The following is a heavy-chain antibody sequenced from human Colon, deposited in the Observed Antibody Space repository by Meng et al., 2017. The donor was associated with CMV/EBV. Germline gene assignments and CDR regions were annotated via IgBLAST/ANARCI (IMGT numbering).Heavy chain of an antibody. CDR2: INPSGGST. D-gene: IGHD2-2*01. J-gene: IGHJ6*02. CDR1: GYTFTSYY. V-gene: IGHV1-46*01. CDR3: ARVGVVVPAARRDYYGMDV. Sequence: ASVKVSCKASGYTFTSYYMRWVRQAPGQGLEWMGIINPSGGSTSYAQKFQGRVTMTRDTSTSTAYMELSSLRSEDTAVYYCARVGVVVPAARRDYYGMDVWGQGTTVTVSS.